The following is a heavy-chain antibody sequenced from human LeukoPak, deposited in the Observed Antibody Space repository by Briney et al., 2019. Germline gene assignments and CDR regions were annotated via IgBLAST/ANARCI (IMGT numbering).Heavy chain of an antibody. CDR3: ARVYCSGGSCYFDY. J-gene: IGHJ4*02. D-gene: IGHD2-15*01. CDR2: IYYSGST. CDR1: GFTFSSYAMH. Sequence: LRLSCAASGFTFSSYAMHWVRQAPGKGLEWIGYIYYSGSTYYNPSLESRVTISVDTSKNQFSLKLSSVTAADTAVYYCARVYCSGGSCYFDYWGQGTLVTVSS. V-gene: IGHV4-30-4*01.